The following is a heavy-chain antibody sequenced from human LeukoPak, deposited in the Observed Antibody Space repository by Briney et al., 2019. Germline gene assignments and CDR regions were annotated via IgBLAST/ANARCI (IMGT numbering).Heavy chain of an antibody. CDR2: IIPIFGTA. J-gene: IGHJ6*03. Sequence: SVKVSCKASGGTFSSYAISWVRQAPGQGLEWMGGIIPIFGTANYAQKFQGRVTITADKSTSTAYMELSSLRSEDTAVYYCASGAVTTLGHDHYYYYYMDVWGKGTTVTVSS. V-gene: IGHV1-69*06. CDR1: GGTFSSYA. CDR3: ASGAVTTLGHDHYYYYYMDV. D-gene: IGHD4-17*01.